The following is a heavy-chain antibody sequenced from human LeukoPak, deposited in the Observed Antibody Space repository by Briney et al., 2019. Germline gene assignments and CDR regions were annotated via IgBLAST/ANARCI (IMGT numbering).Heavy chain of an antibody. J-gene: IGHJ4*02. CDR3: AKWGDYDSLTGYYDSDY. V-gene: IGHV3-23*01. D-gene: IGHD3-9*01. CDR2: VGGRDDST. Sequence: QAGGSLTLFCAASSFTFSNYPMRRLRQAAGEGLEWVLAVGGRDDSTYYAYSVKGRFTIARGTSKNTLYLQMNRVRAEDTAVYYCAKWGDYDSLTGYYDSDYWGQGTLVTVSS. CDR1: SFTFSNYP.